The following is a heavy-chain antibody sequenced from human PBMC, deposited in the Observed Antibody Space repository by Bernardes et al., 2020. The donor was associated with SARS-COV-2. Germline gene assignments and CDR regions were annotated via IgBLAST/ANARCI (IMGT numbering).Heavy chain of an antibody. V-gene: IGHV4-34*01. D-gene: IGHD6-6*01. Sequence: SEPLSLTCAVYGGSFSGYYWSWIRQPPGKGLEWIGEINHSGSTNYNPSLKSRVTISVDTSKNQFSLKLSSVTAADTAVYYCARGGRRRAIAARLNWFDPWGQGTLVTVSS. CDR2: INHSGST. CDR3: ARGGRRRAIAARLNWFDP. J-gene: IGHJ5*02. CDR1: GGSFSGYY.